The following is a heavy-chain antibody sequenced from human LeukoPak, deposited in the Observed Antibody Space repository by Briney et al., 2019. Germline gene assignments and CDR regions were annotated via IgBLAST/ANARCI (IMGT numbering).Heavy chain of an antibody. CDR3: ARGPSLRYYDSPLPAAY. CDR2: ISAYNGNT. CDR1: GYTFTSYG. D-gene: IGHD3-22*01. Sequence: ASVKVSCKASGYTFTSYGISWVRQAPGQGLEWMGWISAYNGNTNYAQKLQGRVTMTTDTSTSTAYMELRSLRSDDTAVYYCARGPSLRYYDSPLPAAYWGQGTLVTVSS. J-gene: IGHJ4*02. V-gene: IGHV1-18*01.